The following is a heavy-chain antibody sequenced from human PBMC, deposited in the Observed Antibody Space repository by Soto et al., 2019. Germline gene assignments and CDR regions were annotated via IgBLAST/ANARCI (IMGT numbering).Heavy chain of an antibody. CDR2: ILPIFGTA. J-gene: IGHJ5*02. CDR3: ARDQGFTMVRGVINRFDP. D-gene: IGHD3-10*01. Sequence: QVQLVQSGAEVKKPGSSVKVSCKASGGTFSSYAISWVRQAPGQGLEWMGGILPIFGTANYAQKFQGRVTITADESTSTAYMELSSLRSEDTAVYYCARDQGFTMVRGVINRFDPWGQGTLVTVSS. CDR1: GGTFSSYA. V-gene: IGHV1-69*12.